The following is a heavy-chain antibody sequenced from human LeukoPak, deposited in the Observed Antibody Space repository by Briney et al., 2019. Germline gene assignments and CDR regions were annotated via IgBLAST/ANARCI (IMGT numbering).Heavy chain of an antibody. Sequence: AGGSLRLSCAASGFTFSSYAMSWVRQAPGKGLEWVSAISGSGGSTYYADSVKGRFTISRDNAKNSLSLQMNSLRAEDTAVYYCARETSDYRDIDYWGQGTLVTVSS. J-gene: IGHJ4*02. CDR1: GFTFSSYA. V-gene: IGHV3-23*01. CDR2: ISGSGGST. D-gene: IGHD3-16*01. CDR3: ARETSDYRDIDY.